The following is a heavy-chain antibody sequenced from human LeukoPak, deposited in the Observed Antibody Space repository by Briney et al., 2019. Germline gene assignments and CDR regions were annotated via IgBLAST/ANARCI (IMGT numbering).Heavy chain of an antibody. CDR2: INHSGST. V-gene: IGHV4-34*01. CDR3: ASLRGEQNFDY. CDR1: GGSFSGYY. D-gene: IGHD2-21*01. J-gene: IGHJ4*02. Sequence: NPSETLSLTCAVYGGSFSGYYWSWIRQPPGKGLEWIGEINHSGSTNYNPSLKSRVTISVDKSKNQFSLKLSSVTAADTAVYYCASLRGEQNFDYWGQGTLVTVSS.